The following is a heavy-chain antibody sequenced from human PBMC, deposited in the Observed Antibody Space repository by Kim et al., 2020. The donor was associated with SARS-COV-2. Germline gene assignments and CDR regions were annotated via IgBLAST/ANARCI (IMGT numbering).Heavy chain of an antibody. CDR2: IKQDGSEK. CDR1: GFSFNNYW. D-gene: IGHD6-19*01. V-gene: IGHV3-7*03. Sequence: GGSLRLSCAASGFSFNNYWMNWVRQAPGKGLEWVANIKQDGSEKYYVDSVKGRFTISRDYAKNSLYLQMNSLRAEDTAVYYCARQWGWFDDWGQGTLVTVSS. CDR3: ARQWGWFDD. J-gene: IGHJ4*02.